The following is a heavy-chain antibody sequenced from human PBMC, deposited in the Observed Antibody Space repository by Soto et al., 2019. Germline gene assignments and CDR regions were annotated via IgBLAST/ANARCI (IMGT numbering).Heavy chain of an antibody. CDR1: GFTFSSYA. CDR2: ISYDGSNK. J-gene: IGHJ5*02. D-gene: IGHD6-13*01. V-gene: IGHV3-30-3*01. CDR3: ARDSSSLPFDP. Sequence: QVQLVESGGGVVQPGRSLRLSCAASGFTFSSYAMHWVRQAPGKGLEWVAVISYDGSNKYYADSVKGRFTISRDNSKNTLYLQMNSLRAEDTAVYYCARDSSSLPFDPWGQGTLVTVSS.